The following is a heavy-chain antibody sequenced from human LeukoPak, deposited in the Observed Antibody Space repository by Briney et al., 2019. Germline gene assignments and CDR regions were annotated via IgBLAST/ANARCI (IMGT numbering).Heavy chain of an antibody. CDR2: ISGNAGST. Sequence: AGGSLRLSCAASGFTLSSYAMSWVRQAPGKGLEWVSLISGNAGSTYYADSVKGQFTISRDITKNTLYLQMNSLRAEDTAVYYCAKDHIAAAATFDYWGQGTLVTVSS. CDR3: AKDHIAAAATFDY. J-gene: IGHJ4*02. V-gene: IGHV3-23*01. CDR1: GFTLSSYA. D-gene: IGHD6-13*01.